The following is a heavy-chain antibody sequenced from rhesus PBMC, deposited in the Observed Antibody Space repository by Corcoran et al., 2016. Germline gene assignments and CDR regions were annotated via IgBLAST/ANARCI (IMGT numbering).Heavy chain of an antibody. CDR2: IYGRGGIN. V-gene: IGHV4S14*01. CDR1: GYSISSNY. J-gene: IGHJ3*01. D-gene: IGHD1-1*01. Sequence: QVQLQESGPGLVKPSETLSLPCAVSGYSISSNYWNWLRQPPGKGLEGIGSIYGRGGINNLNPTHKSRGTLSVDTSKNQFSLKLSSVTAADTAVYYCARGYSGAFDFWGQGLRVTVSS. CDR3: ARGYSGAFDF.